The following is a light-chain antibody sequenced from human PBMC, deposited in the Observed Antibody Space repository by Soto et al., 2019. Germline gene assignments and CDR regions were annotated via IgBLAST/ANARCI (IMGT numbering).Light chain of an antibody. V-gene: IGKV3-20*01. CDR2: GAS. J-gene: IGKJ4*01. Sequence: EIVLTQSPGTLSLSPGERATLSCRASQSLSSNYLAWYQQKPGQAPRLLIYGASSRATGIPDRFSGSGSGADFTLTISRLEPDDFAVYCCQQYESSPVTFGGGTKVEIK. CDR1: QSLSSNY. CDR3: QQYESSPVT.